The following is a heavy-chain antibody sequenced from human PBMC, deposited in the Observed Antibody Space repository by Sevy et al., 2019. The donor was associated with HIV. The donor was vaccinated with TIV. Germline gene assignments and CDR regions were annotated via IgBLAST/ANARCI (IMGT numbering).Heavy chain of an antibody. J-gene: IGHJ6*04. CDR2: TYHSGST. CDR1: SASVTDYH. Sequence: SETLSLTCTVSSASVTDYHWSWIRQPPGKGLEWIAYTYHSGSTRYNPSLKSRATISTDTSKNQVSLNLGSVTAADTAVYYCVRGGRPWWGVHVWGKGTTVTVSS. D-gene: IGHD2-15*01. CDR3: VRGGRPWWGVHV. V-gene: IGHV4-59*02.